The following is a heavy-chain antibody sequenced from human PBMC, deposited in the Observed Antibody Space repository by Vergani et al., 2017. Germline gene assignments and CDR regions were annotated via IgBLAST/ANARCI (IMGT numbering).Heavy chain of an antibody. CDR3: TRDRLDDSYAYLDY. CDR1: GFTLGDYA. CDR2: IWRKPYGGTT. V-gene: IGHV3-49*04. D-gene: IGHD3-16*01. J-gene: IGHJ4*02. Sequence: EVHLVESGGGLVQPGRSLRLSCSGSGFTLGDYAMTWVRQAPGKGLEWVAFIWRKPYGGTTEYAASVKGRFTISRDDSKSIAYLQMSSLKAEDTAVYYWTRDRLDDSYAYLDYGGQGTLVTVSP.